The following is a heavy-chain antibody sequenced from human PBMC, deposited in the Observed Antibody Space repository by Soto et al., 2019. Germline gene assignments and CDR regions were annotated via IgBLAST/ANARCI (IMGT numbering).Heavy chain of an antibody. D-gene: IGHD3-9*01. CDR1: GGSISSGGYY. J-gene: IGHJ4*02. CDR2: IYYSGST. V-gene: IGHV4-39*01. Sequence: SETLSLTCAVSGGSISSGGYYWGWIRQPPGKGLEWIGSIYYSGSTYYNPSLKSRVTISVDTSKNQFSLKLSSVTAADTAVYYCARQRGEVLRYFDWLFADFDYWGQGTLVTVS. CDR3: ARQRGEVLRYFDWLFADFDY.